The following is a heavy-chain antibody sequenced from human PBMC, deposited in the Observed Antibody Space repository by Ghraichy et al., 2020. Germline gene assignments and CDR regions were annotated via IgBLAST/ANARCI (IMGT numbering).Heavy chain of an antibody. Sequence: SETLSLTCTVSGGSISSYYWSWIRQPAGKGLEWIGRIYTSGSTKYNPSLKSRVTMLVDTSNNQFSLKLSSVTAADTAVYYCARASLIAAAGDNWCDPWGQGTLVSVSS. CDR1: GGSISSYY. D-gene: IGHD6-13*01. CDR2: IYTSGST. V-gene: IGHV4-4*07. J-gene: IGHJ5*02. CDR3: ARASLIAAAGDNWCDP.